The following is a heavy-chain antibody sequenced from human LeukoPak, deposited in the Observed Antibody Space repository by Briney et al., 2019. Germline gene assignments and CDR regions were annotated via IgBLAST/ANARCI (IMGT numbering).Heavy chain of an antibody. CDR1: GYKLTNNW. CDR3: VRFGLTSSLDH. Sequence: HGESLKISCKISGYKLTNNWIGWVRQVPGKGLEWMGLIYPGYSDAKYSPSFQGQVTLSVDASISTAYLQLSGLRASDTAIYYCVRFGLTSSLDHWGQGTLVTVSS. CDR2: IYPGYSDA. V-gene: IGHV5-51*01. D-gene: IGHD6-13*01. J-gene: IGHJ5*02.